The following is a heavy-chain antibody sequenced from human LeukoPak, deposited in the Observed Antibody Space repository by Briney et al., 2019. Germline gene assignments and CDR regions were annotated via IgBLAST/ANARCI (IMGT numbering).Heavy chain of an antibody. Sequence: GGSLRLSCAASGFTFDDYAMHWVRQAPGKGLEWVSGISWNSGSIGYADSVKGRFTISRDNAKNSLYLQMNSLRAEDTALYYCAKDRSSYLLDYFDYWGQGTLVTVSS. CDR3: AKDRSSYLLDYFDY. D-gene: IGHD3-16*02. J-gene: IGHJ4*02. V-gene: IGHV3-9*01. CDR2: ISWNSGSI. CDR1: GFTFDDYA.